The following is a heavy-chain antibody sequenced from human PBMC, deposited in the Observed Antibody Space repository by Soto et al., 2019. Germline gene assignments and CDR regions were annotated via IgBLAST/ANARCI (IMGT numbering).Heavy chain of an antibody. V-gene: IGHV3-11*05. D-gene: IGHD3-22*01. Sequence: QVQLVESGGGLVKPGGSLRLSCVASGFTFSDYYMSWIRQAPGKGLVWVSYISSSSSYTNYADSVKGRFTISRDNAKXXRYLQMNSLRAEDTAVYYCARDRSVVVITHREDPYWGQGTLVTVSS. CDR2: ISSSSSYT. CDR3: ARDRSVVVITHREDPY. CDR1: GFTFSDYY. J-gene: IGHJ4*02.